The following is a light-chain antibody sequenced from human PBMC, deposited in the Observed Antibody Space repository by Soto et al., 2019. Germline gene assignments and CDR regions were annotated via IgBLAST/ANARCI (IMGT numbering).Light chain of an antibody. CDR1: QDIRNF. Sequence: DIQMTQSPTSLSASVGDRVTITCRASQDIRNFVAWYQQKPGKAPKLLIYAASTLQSGVPSRFSGSGSGTDFTLTTNSLQPEHVATYSCQKYSSVPVFGPGTKVEIK. CDR3: QKYSSVPV. J-gene: IGKJ3*01. V-gene: IGKV1-27*01. CDR2: AAS.